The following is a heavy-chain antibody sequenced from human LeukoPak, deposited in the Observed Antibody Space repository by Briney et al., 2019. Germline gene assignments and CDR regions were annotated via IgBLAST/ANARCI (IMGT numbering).Heavy chain of an antibody. CDR3: ARGPGVTYYYYYYMDV. V-gene: IGHV3-64*01. Sequence: GGSLRLSXAVSGFTFNSYAMHWVRQAPGKGLEYVSAISSNGGSTYYANSVKGRFTISRDNSKNTLYLHMGSLRAEDTAVYYCARGPGVTYYYYYYMDVWGRGTTVTVSS. CDR1: GFTFNSYA. D-gene: IGHD2-21*02. CDR2: ISSNGGST. J-gene: IGHJ6*03.